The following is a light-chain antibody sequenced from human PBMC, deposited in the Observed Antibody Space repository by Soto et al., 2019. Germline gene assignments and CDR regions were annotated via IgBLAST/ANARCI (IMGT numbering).Light chain of an antibody. V-gene: IGKV3-11*01. CDR3: QHRSNWPRTWT. CDR2: GAS. J-gene: IGKJ1*01. Sequence: EIVLTQSPATLSLSPGERATLSCWASQSIGIYLAWYRQKPGQAPRLLIYGASNRATGISARFSGSGSGTDFTLTITSLEPEDFAVYYCQHRSNWPRTWTFGQGTKVDIK. CDR1: QSIGIY.